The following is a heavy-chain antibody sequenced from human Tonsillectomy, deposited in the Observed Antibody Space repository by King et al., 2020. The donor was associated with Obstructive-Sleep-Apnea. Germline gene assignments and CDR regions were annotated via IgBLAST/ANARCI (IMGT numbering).Heavy chain of an antibody. Sequence: VQLVESGGGLVQPGGSLRLSCAASGFTFSSYAMSWARQAPGKGLEWVSGISGSGGSTYYADSVKGRFTISRDNSKNTLFLQMNSLRAGDTAVYYCATRPGFDWYFDLWGRGSLVTVSS. CDR2: ISGSGGST. CDR3: ATRPGFDWYFDL. D-gene: IGHD1-14*01. CDR1: GFTFSSYA. V-gene: IGHV3-23*04. J-gene: IGHJ2*01.